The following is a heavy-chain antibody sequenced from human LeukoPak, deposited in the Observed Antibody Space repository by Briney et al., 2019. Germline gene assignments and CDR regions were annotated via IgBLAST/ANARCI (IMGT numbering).Heavy chain of an antibody. J-gene: IGHJ6*02. Sequence: GGSLRLSCAASGFTFSSYAMHWVRQAPGKGLEWVAVISYDGSNKYYADSVKGRFTISRDNSKNTLYLQMNSLRAEDTAVYYCARGGSGSYRSHYYYGMDVWGQGTTVTVSS. CDR3: ARGGSGSYRSHYYYGMDV. V-gene: IGHV3-30-3*01. CDR2: ISYDGSNK. CDR1: GFTFSSYA. D-gene: IGHD3-10*01.